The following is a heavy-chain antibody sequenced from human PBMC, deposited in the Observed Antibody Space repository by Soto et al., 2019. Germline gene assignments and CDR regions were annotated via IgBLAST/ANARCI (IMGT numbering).Heavy chain of an antibody. CDR2: IYHSGTT. V-gene: IGHV4-4*02. CDR3: ARTSYSDSSGYYGMDV. CDR1: AGSISSSNW. Sequence: QVQLQESGPGLVKPSGTLSLTCAVSAGSISSSNWWTWVRQSPGKGLEGIGEIYHSGTTNYNPSLTSRVTVSVDKSNNQFSLKLTSVTAADTAVYYCARTSYSDSSGYYGMDVWGQGTTVTVSS. D-gene: IGHD3-22*01. J-gene: IGHJ6*02.